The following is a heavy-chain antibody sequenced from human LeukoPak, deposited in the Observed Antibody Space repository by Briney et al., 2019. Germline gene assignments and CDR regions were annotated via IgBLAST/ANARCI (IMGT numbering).Heavy chain of an antibody. CDR3: ATHPMIVVDGETDY. D-gene: IGHD3-22*01. Sequence: ASVKVSCKVSVYTLTELSMHWVRQAPGKGLEWMGGFDLEDGETIYAQKFQGRVTMTEDTSTDTAYMELSSLRSEDTAVYYCATHPMIVVDGETDYWGQGTLVTVSS. V-gene: IGHV1-24*01. J-gene: IGHJ4*02. CDR1: VYTLTELS. CDR2: FDLEDGET.